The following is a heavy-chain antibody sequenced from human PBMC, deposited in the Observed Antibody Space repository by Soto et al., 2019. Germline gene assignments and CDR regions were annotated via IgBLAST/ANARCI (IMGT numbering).Heavy chain of an antibody. CDR3: ARHSGSFDSSGRLAGKFDF. CDR1: GYSFTTYW. D-gene: IGHD3-22*01. V-gene: IGHV5-51*01. J-gene: IGHJ4*02. Sequence: GESLKISCQGSGYSFTTYWIGWVRQMPGKGLEWMGIIYPGDSDTRYSPSFQGQITISADKSISTAYLQWSSLKASDTAIYYCARHSGSFDSSGRLAGKFDFWGQGTQVTVYS. CDR2: IYPGDSDT.